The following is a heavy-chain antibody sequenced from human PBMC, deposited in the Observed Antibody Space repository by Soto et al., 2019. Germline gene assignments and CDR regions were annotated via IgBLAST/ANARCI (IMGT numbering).Heavy chain of an antibody. CDR2: ISGSGGST. D-gene: IGHD2-15*01. CDR3: AKGYCSGGSCYSRVDY. CDR1: GFTFSSYA. J-gene: IGHJ4*02. V-gene: IGHV3-23*01. Sequence: EVQLLESGGGLVQPGGSLRLSCAASGFTFSSYAMSWVRQAPGKGLEWVSGISGSGGSTYYADSVKGRFTISRDNSKNTLYLQVHSLRAEDTAVYYCAKGYCSGGSCYSRVDYWGQGTLVTVSS.